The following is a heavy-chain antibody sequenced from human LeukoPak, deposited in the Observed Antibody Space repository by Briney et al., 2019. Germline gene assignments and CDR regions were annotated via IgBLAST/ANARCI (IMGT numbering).Heavy chain of an antibody. Sequence: GGSLRLSCAASGFSFSSYWMSWVRQAPGKGLEWVANIKQDGSEKYYVDSVKGRFTISRDNAKNSLFLQMNSLRAEDTAVYYCARDSVAPAAIPYYYGMDVWGQGTTVTVSS. CDR2: IKQDGSEK. V-gene: IGHV3-7*03. CDR1: GFSFSSYW. J-gene: IGHJ6*02. D-gene: IGHD2-2*01. CDR3: ARDSVAPAAIPYYYGMDV.